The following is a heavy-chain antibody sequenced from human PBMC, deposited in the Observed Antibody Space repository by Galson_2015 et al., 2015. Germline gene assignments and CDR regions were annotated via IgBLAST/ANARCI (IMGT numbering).Heavy chain of an antibody. D-gene: IGHD3-22*01. CDR1: GGSISSYY. CDR2: IYYSGST. Sequence: ETLSLTCTVSGGSISSYYWSWIRQPPGKGLEWIGYIYYSGSTNYNPSLKSRVTISVDTSKNQFSLKLSSVTAADTAVYYCARAGSSGYHPDDAFDIWGQGTMVTVYS. CDR3: ARAGSSGYHPDDAFDI. J-gene: IGHJ3*02. V-gene: IGHV4-59*01.